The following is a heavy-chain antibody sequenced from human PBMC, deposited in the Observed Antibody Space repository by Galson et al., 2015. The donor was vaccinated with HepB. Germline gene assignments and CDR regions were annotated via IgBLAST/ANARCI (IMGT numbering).Heavy chain of an antibody. J-gene: IGHJ5*02. V-gene: IGHV4-59*01. D-gene: IGHD3-10*01. CDR3: ARFGGSGTRDGGWFDP. Sequence: ETLSLTCTVSGGSISSYYWSWIRQPPGKGLEWIGYIYYSGSTNYNPSLKSRVTISVDTSKNQFYLKLSSVTAADTAVYYCARFGGSGTRDGGWFDPWGQGTLVTVSS. CDR2: IYYSGST. CDR1: GGSISSYY.